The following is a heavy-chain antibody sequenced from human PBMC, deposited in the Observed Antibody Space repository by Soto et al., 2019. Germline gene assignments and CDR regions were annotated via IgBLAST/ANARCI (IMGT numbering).Heavy chain of an antibody. CDR1: GFTFSSYA. CDR2: ISSSGGST. V-gene: IGHV3-23*01. Sequence: EVQLLESGGGLVQPGGSLRLSCAASGFTFSSYAMSWVRQAPGKGLEWVSAISSSGGSTYYADSVKGRFTISRDNSKNTLYLQMNSLRAEDTAVYYCAKHFSKYSSSPPDYWGQGTLVTVSS. D-gene: IGHD6-13*01. J-gene: IGHJ4*02. CDR3: AKHFSKYSSSPPDY.